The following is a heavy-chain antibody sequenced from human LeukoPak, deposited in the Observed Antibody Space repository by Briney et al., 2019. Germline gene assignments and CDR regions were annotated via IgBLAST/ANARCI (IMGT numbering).Heavy chain of an antibody. CDR3: ARACSSSWYCWYFDL. D-gene: IGHD6-13*01. J-gene: IGHJ2*01. V-gene: IGHV3-48*04. Sequence: GGSLRLSCAASGFSLSSYSMNWVRQAPGRGLEWVPYISSGSSTIYYADSVKGRFTISKDNAKNSLYLQMNSLRAEDTAVYYCARACSSSWYCWYFDLWGRGTLVAVSS. CDR2: ISSGSSTI. CDR1: GFSLSSYS.